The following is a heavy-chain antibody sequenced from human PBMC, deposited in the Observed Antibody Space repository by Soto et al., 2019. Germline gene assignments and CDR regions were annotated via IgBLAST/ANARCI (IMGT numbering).Heavy chain of an antibody. Sequence: GGSLRLSCAASGFTFSSYAMSWVRQAPGKGLEWVSAIGGSGGSTYYADSVKGRVTISRDNSKNTLYLQMNSLRAEDTAVYYCAKDRPRSSGYSTFGIFDYWGQGTLVTVSS. D-gene: IGHD3-22*01. J-gene: IGHJ4*02. V-gene: IGHV3-23*01. CDR3: AKDRPRSSGYSTFGIFDY. CDR1: GFTFSSYA. CDR2: IGGSGGST.